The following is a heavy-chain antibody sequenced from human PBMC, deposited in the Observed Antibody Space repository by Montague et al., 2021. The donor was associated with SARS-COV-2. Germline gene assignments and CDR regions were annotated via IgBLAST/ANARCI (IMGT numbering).Heavy chain of an antibody. CDR3: ARGSRQWLVRPPHYYYFDY. CDR2: INHSGST. Sequence: SETLSLTCAVYGGSFSGYYWSWIRQPPGKGLEWIGEINHSGSTNYNPSXXSRVTISVDTSKNQFSLKLSSVTAADTAVNYCARGSRQWLVRPPHYYYFDYWGQGTLVTVSS. CDR1: GGSFSGYY. V-gene: IGHV4-34*01. J-gene: IGHJ4*02. D-gene: IGHD6-19*01.